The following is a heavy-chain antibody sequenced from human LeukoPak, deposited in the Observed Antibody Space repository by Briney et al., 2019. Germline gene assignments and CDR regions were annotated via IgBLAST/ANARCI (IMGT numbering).Heavy chain of an antibody. J-gene: IGHJ4*02. CDR3: ARDLDGSSGCDY. CDR1: GYTFTGYF. Sequence: ASVKASCKASGYTFTGYFTHWVRQAPGQGLEWMGWINPNSGGTNYAQKFQGRVIMTRDTSISTAYIELSRLRSDDTAVYYCARDLDGSSGCDYWGQGTLVTVSS. D-gene: IGHD6-13*01. CDR2: INPNSGGT. V-gene: IGHV1-2*02.